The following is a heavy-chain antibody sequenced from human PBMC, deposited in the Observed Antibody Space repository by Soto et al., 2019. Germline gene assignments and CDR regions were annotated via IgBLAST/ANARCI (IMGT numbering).Heavy chain of an antibody. CDR3: ARDSPPVDY. CDR2: ISAYNGNT. CDR1: GYTFTNYG. Sequence: QVQLVQSGAEVKKPGASVKVSCEASGYTFTNYGISWVRQAPGQGLEWMGWISAYNGNTKYAQKLQGRVTMTTDTXXSXAXXXXXXLXSDDTAVYYCARDSPPVDYWGQGTLVTVSS. J-gene: IGHJ4*02. V-gene: IGHV1-18*01.